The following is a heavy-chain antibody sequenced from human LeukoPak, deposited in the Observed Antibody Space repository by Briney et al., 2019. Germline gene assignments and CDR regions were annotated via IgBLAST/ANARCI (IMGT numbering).Heavy chain of an antibody. Sequence: SGTLSLTCAVSGGSISSSSWWSWVRQPPGKGLEWIGEIYHSGNTNYNPSLKSRVTISVDKSKNQFSLKLSSVTAADTAIYHCARVSVAATGACDYWGQGTLVTVSS. CDR1: GGSISSSSW. V-gene: IGHV4-4*02. J-gene: IGHJ4*02. CDR2: IYHSGNT. CDR3: ARVSVAATGACDY. D-gene: IGHD6-13*01.